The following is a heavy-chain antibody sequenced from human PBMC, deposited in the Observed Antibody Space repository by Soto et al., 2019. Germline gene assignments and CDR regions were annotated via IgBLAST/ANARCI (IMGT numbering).Heavy chain of an antibody. D-gene: IGHD2-2*01. CDR2: ISGSGGST. J-gene: IGHJ4*02. V-gene: IGHV3-23*01. CDR1: GFTFSSYA. CDR3: VIVVVPAAPDDPPDD. Sequence: GGALRLSSAASGFTFSSYALSWVRQAPGKGLEWVSAISGSGGSTYYADSVKGRFTISRDNSKNTLYLQMNSLRAEDTAVYYCVIVVVPAAPDDPPDDWGQGTLVTVSS.